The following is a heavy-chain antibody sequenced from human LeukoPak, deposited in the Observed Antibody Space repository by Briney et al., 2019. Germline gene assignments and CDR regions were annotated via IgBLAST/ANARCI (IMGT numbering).Heavy chain of an antibody. CDR2: IRYDGSNK. J-gene: IGHJ6*03. CDR3: ARGASAGYYYYMDV. D-gene: IGHD1-26*01. Sequence: GGSLRLSCAASGFTFSSYGMHWVRPAPGKGLEWVAFIRYDGSNKYYADSVKGRFTISRDNSKNSLYLQMNSLRAEDTAWYYCARGASAGYYYYMDVWGKGTTVTVSS. V-gene: IGHV3-30*02. CDR1: GFTFSSYG.